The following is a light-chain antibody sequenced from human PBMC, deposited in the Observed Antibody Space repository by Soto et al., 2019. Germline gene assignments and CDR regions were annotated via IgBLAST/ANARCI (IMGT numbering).Light chain of an antibody. V-gene: IGLV2-23*01. J-gene: IGLJ3*02. CDR3: CSYASSATWV. CDR2: EDT. CDR1: SSDVGGSKL. Sequence: QSALTQPASVSGSPGQSITISCTGTSSDVGGSKLVSWYQHHPGKAPKLISYEDTKRPSGVSTRFSGSKSGNTASLTISGLQAEDEADYYCCSYASSATWVFGGGTKLTVL.